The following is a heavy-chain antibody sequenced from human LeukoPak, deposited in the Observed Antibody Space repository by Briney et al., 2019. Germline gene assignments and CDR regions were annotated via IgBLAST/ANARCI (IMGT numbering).Heavy chain of an antibody. CDR1: GFTFSSYS. J-gene: IGHJ4*02. D-gene: IGHD6-19*01. CDR3: ARDGPWGEQWLGY. CDR2: ISSSSSTI. V-gene: IGHV3-48*04. Sequence: GGSLRLSCAASGFTFSSYSMNWVRQAPGKGLEWVSYISSSSSTIYYADSVKGRFTISRDNAKNSLYLQMNSLRAEDTAVYYCARDGPWGEQWLGYWGQGTLVTVSS.